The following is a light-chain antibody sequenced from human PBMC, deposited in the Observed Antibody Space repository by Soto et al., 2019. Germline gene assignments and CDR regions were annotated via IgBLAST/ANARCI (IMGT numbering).Light chain of an antibody. V-gene: IGKV1-39*01. J-gene: IGKJ5*01. CDR3: HQTYSTPPIT. Sequence: DIQMTQSPSSLSASVGDRVTITCRASQSITNYLNWYQQKPGKAPSLLIYAATSLQSGVPSRFSGSGSGTDFPLTINSLQPEDFATYYCHQTYSTPPITFGQGTRLEIK. CDR2: AAT. CDR1: QSITNY.